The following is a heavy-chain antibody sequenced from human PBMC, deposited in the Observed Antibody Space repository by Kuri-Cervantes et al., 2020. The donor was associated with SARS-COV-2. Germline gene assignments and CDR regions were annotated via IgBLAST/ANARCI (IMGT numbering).Heavy chain of an antibody. D-gene: IGHD1-7*01. CDR3: ARDRFLELGPSHMDV. CDR1: GFTVSSNY. V-gene: IGHV3-53*01. Sequence: GGSLRLSCAASGFTVSSNYMSWVRQAPGKGLEWVSVIYSGGSTSYADSVKGRFTISKDGAKNSLYLQMNNLRAEDTAVYFCARDRFLELGPSHMDVWGKGTTVTVSS. CDR2: IYSGGST. J-gene: IGHJ6*03.